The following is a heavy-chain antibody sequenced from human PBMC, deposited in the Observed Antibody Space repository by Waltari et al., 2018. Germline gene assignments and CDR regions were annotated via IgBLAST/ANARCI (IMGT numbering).Heavy chain of an antibody. V-gene: IGHV4-39*07. CDR3: ARHSGAKGPYYHYGMDV. D-gene: IGHD1-26*01. J-gene: IGHJ6*02. CDR1: GVPISGTSYY. CDR2: VYYTGST. Sequence: QLQLQESGPGLVKPSETLSLTCTVSGVPISGTSYYWGWIRHPPGKGLEWIGSVYYTGSTYYNPSLKGRVTISVDMSKNQFSLKLTSVTAADTAVYYCARHSGAKGPYYHYGMDVWGQGTSVTVSS.